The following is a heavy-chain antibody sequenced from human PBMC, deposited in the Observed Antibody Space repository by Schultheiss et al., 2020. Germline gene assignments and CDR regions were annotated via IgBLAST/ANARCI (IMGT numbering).Heavy chain of an antibody. CDR3: ARDTVTRHDY. CDR1: GYTFTGYY. V-gene: IGHV1-2*06. J-gene: IGHJ4*02. D-gene: IGHD5-18*01. Sequence: ASVKVSCKASGYTFTGYYMHWVRQAPGQGLEWMGRINPNSGGTNYAQKFQGRVTMTRDTSISTVYMELNRLSSDDTAVFYCARDTVTRHDYWGQGTLVTVSS. CDR2: INPNSGGT.